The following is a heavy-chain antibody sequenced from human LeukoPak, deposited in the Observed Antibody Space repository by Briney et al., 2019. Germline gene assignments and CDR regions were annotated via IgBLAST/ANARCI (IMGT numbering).Heavy chain of an antibody. D-gene: IGHD3-22*01. J-gene: IGHJ6*02. CDR2: IYYSGST. Sequence: PSETLSLTCTASGGSISSYYWSWIRQPPGKGLEWIGYIYYSGSTNYNPSLKSRVTISVDTSKNQFSLKLSSVTAADTAVYYCARSDFYYYDSKYYYYGMDVWGQGTTVTVSS. CDR3: ARSDFYYYDSKYYYYGMDV. V-gene: IGHV4-59*01. CDR1: GGSISSYY.